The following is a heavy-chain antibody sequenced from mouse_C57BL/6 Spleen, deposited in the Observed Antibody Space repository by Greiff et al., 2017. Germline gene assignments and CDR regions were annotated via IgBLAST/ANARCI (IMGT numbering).Heavy chain of an antibody. Sequence: QVQLQQPGAELVMPGASVKLSCKASGYTFTSYWMHWVKQRPGQGLEWIGGIDPSDSYTNYNQKFKGKSTLTVDKSSSTAYMQLSSLTSEDSAVYYCARWSYYGSTDFAYWGQGTLVTVAA. CDR3: ARWSYYGSTDFAY. CDR1: GYTFTSYW. V-gene: IGHV1-69*01. D-gene: IGHD1-1*01. CDR2: IDPSDSYT. J-gene: IGHJ3*01.